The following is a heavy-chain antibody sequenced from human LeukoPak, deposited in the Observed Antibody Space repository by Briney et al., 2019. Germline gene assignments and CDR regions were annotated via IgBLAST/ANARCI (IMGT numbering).Heavy chain of an antibody. CDR2: VRYNGNDK. V-gene: IGHV3-30*02. D-gene: IGHD6-19*01. CDR1: GFTFTAYG. Sequence: GGSLRLSCAASGFTFTAYGMQWVRQAPGKGLEWVAFVRYNGNDKYYADSVKGRFTISRDDSKNTVDLQMDSLRAEDTAVYYCAKAGSGWYAPYWGQGTLVTVS. J-gene: IGHJ4*02. CDR3: AKAGSGWYAPY.